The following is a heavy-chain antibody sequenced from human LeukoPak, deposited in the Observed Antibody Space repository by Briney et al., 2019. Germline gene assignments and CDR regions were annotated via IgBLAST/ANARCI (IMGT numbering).Heavy chain of an antibody. CDR1: GFAFRNCD. V-gene: IGHV3-21*01. D-gene: IGHD6-19*01. CDR2: ISSTSDYI. CDR3: ARDRDGSGWHDY. J-gene: IGHJ4*02. Sequence: PGGSLRLSCAASGFAFRNCDMNWVRQAPGKGLEWVSFISSTSDYIYYADSVKGRFTSSRDNAKNSLYLQMNSLRAEDTAVYYCARDRDGSGWHDYWGQGTLVTVSS.